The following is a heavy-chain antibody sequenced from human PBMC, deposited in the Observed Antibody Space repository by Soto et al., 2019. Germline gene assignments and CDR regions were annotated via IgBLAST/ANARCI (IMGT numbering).Heavy chain of an antibody. J-gene: IGHJ4*02. CDR1: GFTFSSYA. Sequence: PGGSLRLSCAASGFTFSSYAMHWVRQAPGKGLEWVAVISYDGSNKYYADSVKGRFTISRDNSKNTLYLQMNSLRAEDTAVYYCARDGGIAAAGPYFDYWGQGTLVTVSS. CDR3: ARDGGIAAAGPYFDY. V-gene: IGHV3-30-3*01. D-gene: IGHD6-13*01. CDR2: ISYDGSNK.